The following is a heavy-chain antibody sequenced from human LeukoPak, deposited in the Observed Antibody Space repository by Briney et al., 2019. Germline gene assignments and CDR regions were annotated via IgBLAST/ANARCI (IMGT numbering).Heavy chain of an antibody. D-gene: IGHD3-3*02. J-gene: IGHJ3*01. CDR1: GGSVSSDY. V-gene: IGHV4-4*07. CDR3: ARGGSHGQFWSGHDSFDF. Sequence: SETLSLTCTVSGGSVSSDYWYWLRQSAGKGLEWIGRIYNSGGTNYNPSLMSRATVSLDTSKNQFSLKLSSLTAADTAIYYCARGGSHGQFWSGHDSFDFWGQGTMVTVSS. CDR2: IYNSGGT.